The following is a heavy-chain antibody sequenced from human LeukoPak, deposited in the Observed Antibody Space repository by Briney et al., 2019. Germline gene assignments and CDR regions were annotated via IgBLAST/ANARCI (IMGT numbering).Heavy chain of an antibody. V-gene: IGHV3-23*01. D-gene: IGHD4-23*01. J-gene: IGHJ4*02. CDR1: GFTFSSYT. Sequence: GGSLRLSCAGSGFTFSSYTMTWVRQAPGKGLEWVSTISGGGGGTFYADSVKGRFTISRDSSKNTLYLQMNSLRAEDTAVYYCAKMSGNSVLFSFDYWGQGTLVTVSS. CDR3: AKMSGNSVLFSFDY. CDR2: ISGGGGGT.